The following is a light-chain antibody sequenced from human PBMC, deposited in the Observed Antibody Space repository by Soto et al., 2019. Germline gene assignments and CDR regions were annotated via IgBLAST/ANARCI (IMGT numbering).Light chain of an antibody. CDR3: QQYGSSPPYT. CDR1: QSVSSSY. CDR2: GAS. V-gene: IGKV3-20*01. Sequence: EIVLTQSPGTLSLSPGERATLSCRASQSVSSSYLAWYQQKPGQAPRLLIYGASSRATGIPDRFSGSGSGPDFPLTLSRIEPEDFAVYYCQQYGSSPPYTFGQGTKLEIK. J-gene: IGKJ2*01.